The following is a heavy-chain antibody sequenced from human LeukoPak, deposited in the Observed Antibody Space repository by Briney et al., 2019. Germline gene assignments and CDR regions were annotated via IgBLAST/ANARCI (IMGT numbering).Heavy chain of an antibody. CDR1: GGSLSSGGYY. CDR3: TTTPRIGTNWYFGY. V-gene: IGHV4-31*03. J-gene: IGHJ4*02. CDR2: IYYSGST. D-gene: IGHD1-1*01. Sequence: PSETLSLTCTVDGGSLSSGGYYCGWIRQPPGKGLEWIGYIYYSGSTHYNPSLKSRVTISVDTSKNQFSLKLSSVTAADTAVYYCTTTPRIGTNWYFGYWGQGTLVTVSS.